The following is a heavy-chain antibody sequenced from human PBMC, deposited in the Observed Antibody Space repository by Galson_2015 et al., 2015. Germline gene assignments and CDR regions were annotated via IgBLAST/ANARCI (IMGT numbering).Heavy chain of an antibody. CDR1: GGTFSSYA. CDR2: ITAHNGIT. V-gene: IGHV1-18*01. Sequence: SVKVSCKASGGTFSSYAISWVRQAPGQGLEWMGCITAHNGITDYAQKFQGRVTMTRDTSTSTAYMELRSLRSDDTAVYYCARDRSGYDPYYLDYWGLGTLVTVSS. J-gene: IGHJ4*02. CDR3: ARDRSGYDPYYLDY. D-gene: IGHD5-12*01.